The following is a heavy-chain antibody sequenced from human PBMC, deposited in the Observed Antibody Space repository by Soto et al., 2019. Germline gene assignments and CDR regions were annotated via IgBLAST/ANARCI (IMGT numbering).Heavy chain of an antibody. CDR3: VRDFVAATGFFEY. V-gene: IGHV3-21*01. Sequence: GWSLRLSCAASGFSFSSYSMNWVRQAPGKGLEWVSSISSTTSDTFYADSVKGRFTISRDNAKNSLYLQMNSLRAEDTAVYYCVRDFVAATGFFEYWGLGTLVTVSS. D-gene: IGHD6-19*01. CDR1: GFSFSSYS. CDR2: ISSTTSDT. J-gene: IGHJ4*02.